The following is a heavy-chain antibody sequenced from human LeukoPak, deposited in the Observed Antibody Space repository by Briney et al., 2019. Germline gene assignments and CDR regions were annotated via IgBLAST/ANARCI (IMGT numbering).Heavy chain of an antibody. Sequence: SETLSLTCTVSGGSINSSSYSWGWIRQPPGKGLEWIGSIYYSGSTYYNPSLKSRVTISVDTSKNQFSLKLSSVTAADTAVYYCARLNYDSSGYYFYGMYYFDYWGQGTLVTVSS. CDR2: IYYSGST. CDR1: GGSINSSSYS. CDR3: ARLNYDSSGYYFYGMYYFDY. D-gene: IGHD3-22*01. V-gene: IGHV4-39*01. J-gene: IGHJ4*02.